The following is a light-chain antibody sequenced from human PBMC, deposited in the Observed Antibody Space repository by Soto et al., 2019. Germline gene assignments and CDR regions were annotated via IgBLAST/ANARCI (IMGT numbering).Light chain of an antibody. CDR1: SSDVGGYNF. V-gene: IGLV2-14*01. CDR2: EVS. Sequence: QSALTQPASVSGSPGQSITISCTGTSSDVGGYNFVSWYLQHPGKAPKLMIYEVSTRPSGVSNRFSGSKSGNTSSLTISGLQAEDEADYYGSSYTSSSAIVFGTGTKLTVL. J-gene: IGLJ1*01. CDR3: SSYTSSSAIV.